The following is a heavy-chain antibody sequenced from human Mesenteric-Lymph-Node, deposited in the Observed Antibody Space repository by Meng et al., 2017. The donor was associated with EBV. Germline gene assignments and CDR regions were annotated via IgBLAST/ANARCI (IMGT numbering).Heavy chain of an antibody. Sequence: QVQLQQWGAGLVKPSETLSLTCAVYGGSFSGYYWSWIRQPPGKGLEWIGEINHSGSTNYNPSLKSRVTISVDTSKNQFSLKLSSVTAADTAVYYCRYYYDSSGYSLDYWGQGTLVTVSS. V-gene: IGHV4-34*01. CDR2: INHSGST. J-gene: IGHJ4*02. CDR1: GGSFSGYY. CDR3: RYYYDSSGYSLDY. D-gene: IGHD3-22*01.